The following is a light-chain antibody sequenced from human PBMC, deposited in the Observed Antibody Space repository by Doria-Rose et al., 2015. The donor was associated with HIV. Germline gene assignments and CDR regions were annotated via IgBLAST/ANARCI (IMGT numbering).Light chain of an antibody. CDR2: DGS. V-gene: IGKV3-20*01. J-gene: IGKJ1*01. CDR3: HQYGTSWT. Sequence: TQSPGTLSLSPGARATTSCRASQSFSSTYLAWYQQQPGQAPSLLIYDGSTRATGIPDRFSASGSGTDFTLTINRLEPEDFALYYCHQYGTSWTFGQGTKVEI. CDR1: QSFSSTY.